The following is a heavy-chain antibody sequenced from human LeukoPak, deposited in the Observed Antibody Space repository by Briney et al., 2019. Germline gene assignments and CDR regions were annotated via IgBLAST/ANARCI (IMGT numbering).Heavy chain of an antibody. Sequence: SQTLSLTCTVSGGSISSGGYYWSWIRQHPGKGLEWIGYIYYSGSTYYNPSLKSRVTISVDTSKNQFSLKLSSVTAAATAVYYCPRAPGYCSGGSCYTPPAEYFQHWGQGTLVTVSS. CDR2: IYYSGST. D-gene: IGHD2-15*01. CDR3: PRAPGYCSGGSCYTPPAEYFQH. CDR1: GGSISSGGYY. J-gene: IGHJ1*01. V-gene: IGHV4-31*03.